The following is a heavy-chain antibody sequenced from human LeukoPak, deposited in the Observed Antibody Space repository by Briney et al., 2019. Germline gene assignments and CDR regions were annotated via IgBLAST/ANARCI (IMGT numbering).Heavy chain of an antibody. D-gene: IGHD2-21*02. J-gene: IGHJ6*03. CDR2: IYSSGSN. Sequence: SETLSLTCTVSGGSISGYFWSWIRQPAGKGLEWIGRIYSSGSNNYNPSLKSRVTMSLDTSKNHLSLNLSSVTAADTAVYHCARGTVTARYYYYMDVWGKGTTVTVSS. V-gene: IGHV4-4*07. CDR1: GGSISGYF. CDR3: ARGTVTARYYYYMDV.